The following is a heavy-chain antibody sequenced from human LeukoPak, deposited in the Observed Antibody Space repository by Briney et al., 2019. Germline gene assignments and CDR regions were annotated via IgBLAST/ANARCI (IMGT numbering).Heavy chain of an antibody. D-gene: IGHD3-16*02. CDR1: GGSISSSSYS. CDR2: TYHSGTT. J-gene: IGHJ4*02. V-gene: IGHV4-30-2*01. CDR3: ARTLLRLGDLSSFDY. Sequence: SETLSLTCAVSGGSISSSSYSWSWIRQPPGKGLEWIASTYHSGTTYYNPSLKSRVSMSIDRSKNQFSLKLNSVTAADTAVYYCARTLLRLGDLSSFDYWGQGTLVTVSS.